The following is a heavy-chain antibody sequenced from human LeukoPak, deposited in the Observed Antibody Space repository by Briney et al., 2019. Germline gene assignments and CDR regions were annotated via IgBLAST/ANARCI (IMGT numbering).Heavy chain of an antibody. J-gene: IGHJ6*03. Sequence: ASVKVSCKASGGTFSSYAISWVRQAPGQGLEWMGGIIPIFGTANYAQKFQGRVTITTDESTSTAYMELSSLRSEDTAVYYCARAPDSSGYYRDNDNNYYYMDVWGKGTTVTVSS. CDR1: GGTFSSYA. V-gene: IGHV1-69*05. CDR3: ARAPDSSGYYRDNDNNYYYMDV. D-gene: IGHD3-22*01. CDR2: IIPIFGTA.